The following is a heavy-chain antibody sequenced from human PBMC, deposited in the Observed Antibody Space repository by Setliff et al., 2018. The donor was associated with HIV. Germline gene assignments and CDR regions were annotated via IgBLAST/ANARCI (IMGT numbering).Heavy chain of an antibody. V-gene: IGHV1-2*02. D-gene: IGHD6-13*01. CDR2: MNPSTGGT. CDR3: ARMGESPPHSSSWYY. J-gene: IGHJ4*02. Sequence: ASVKVSCKASGYSFTGYYMHWVRQAPGQGLEWMGWMNPSTGGTRFAQKFQGRVTMTRDTFITTAYMELSGLRSDDTAVYYCARMGESPPHSSSWYYWGQGTLVTVSS. CDR1: GYSFTGYY.